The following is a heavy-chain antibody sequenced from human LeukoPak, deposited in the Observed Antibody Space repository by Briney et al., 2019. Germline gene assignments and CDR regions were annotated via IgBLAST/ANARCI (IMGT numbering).Heavy chain of an antibody. CDR3: ARDRKQWLRGPFDP. D-gene: IGHD6-19*01. Sequence: PSETLSLTCTVSGGSISSGSYYWGWIRQPPGKGLEWIGSIYYSGSTYYNPSLKSRVTISVDTSKNQFSLKLSSVAAADTAVYYCARDRKQWLRGPFDPWGQGTLVTVSS. V-gene: IGHV4-39*07. CDR2: IYYSGST. J-gene: IGHJ5*02. CDR1: GGSISSGSYY.